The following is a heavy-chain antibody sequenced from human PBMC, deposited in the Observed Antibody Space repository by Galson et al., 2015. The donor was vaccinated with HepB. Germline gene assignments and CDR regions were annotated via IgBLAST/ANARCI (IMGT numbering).Heavy chain of an antibody. Sequence: SLRLASVAAACNVSDSCMHGVRQVPTKGLVWVAGISPDGRQGSPASAEGRFTLSRDNGKSTLDLQLTSLREDDAGMYYCARDIIGAVKAAPPSLDLWGQGTQVTVS. D-gene: IGHD3-10*01. CDR3: ARDIIGAVKAAPPSLDL. V-gene: IGHV3-74*01. J-gene: IGHJ4*02. CDR2: ISPDGR. CDR1: ACNVSDSC.